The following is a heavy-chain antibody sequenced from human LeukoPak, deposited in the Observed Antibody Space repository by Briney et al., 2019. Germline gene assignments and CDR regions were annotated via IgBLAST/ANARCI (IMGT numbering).Heavy chain of an antibody. J-gene: IGHJ4*02. CDR2: IFYSGGT. CDR3: ARRRSSSWSFDS. Sequence: PSETLSLTCTVSGGSSSDSAGYWGWVRQPPGKGLEWIGSIFYSGGTNFNPSLKSRVSMSVDKSKNLFFLRLSSVTAADTAVFYCARRRSSSWSFDSWGQGTLVTVSS. V-gene: IGHV4-39*02. CDR1: GGSSSDSAGY. D-gene: IGHD6-13*01.